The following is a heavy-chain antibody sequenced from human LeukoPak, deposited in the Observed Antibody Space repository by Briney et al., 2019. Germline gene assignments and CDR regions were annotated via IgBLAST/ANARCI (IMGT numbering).Heavy chain of an antibody. CDR2: MNPNSGNT. CDR1: GYTFTSYD. Sequence: ASVKVSCKASGYTFTSYDINWVRQATGQGLEWMGWMNPNSGNTGYAQKFQGRVTMTRNTSISTAYMELSSLRSEDTAVYYCARFDRQNYYMDVWGKGTTVTVSS. J-gene: IGHJ6*03. CDR3: ARFDRQNYYMDV. D-gene: IGHD3-9*01. V-gene: IGHV1-8*01.